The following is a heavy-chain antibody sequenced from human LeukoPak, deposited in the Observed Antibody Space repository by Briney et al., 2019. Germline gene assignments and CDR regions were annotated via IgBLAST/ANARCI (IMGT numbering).Heavy chain of an antibody. CDR2: IYYSGST. CDR1: GGSISSYY. J-gene: IGHJ6*02. Sequence: PSETLSLTCTVSGGSISSYYWSWIRQPPGKGLEWIGYIYYSGSTNYNPSLKSRVTISVDTSKNQFSLKLSSVTAADTAVYYCARHHQRGRNDHHYYYGMDVWGQGTTVTVSS. D-gene: IGHD3-16*01. CDR3: ARHHQRGRNDHHYYYGMDV. V-gene: IGHV4-59*08.